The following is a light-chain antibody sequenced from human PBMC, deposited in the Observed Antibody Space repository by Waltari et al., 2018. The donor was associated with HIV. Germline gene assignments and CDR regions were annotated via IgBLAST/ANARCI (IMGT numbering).Light chain of an antibody. J-gene: IGKJ4*01. Sequence: ETVMTQSPATLSVSPGERAALSCRASQNVNIKLAWYQHKPVQAPRLLIYAASTRATGIPASLSGSGSGTEFTLTISSLQSEDVAVYYCQQYDTWPLTFGGGTKVEI. CDR1: QNVNIK. V-gene: IGKV3D-15*01. CDR3: QQYDTWPLT. CDR2: AAS.